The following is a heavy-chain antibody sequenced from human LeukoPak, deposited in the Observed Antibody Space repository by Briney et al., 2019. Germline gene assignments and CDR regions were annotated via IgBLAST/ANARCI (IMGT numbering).Heavy chain of an antibody. CDR3: ATHPAAYSGYASPVYDY. D-gene: IGHD5-12*01. Sequence: PSETLSLTCTVSGRPISSYYWSWIRQPPGKGLEWIGDIYYSGSTNYNPSLKSRVTISVDTSKNQFSLKLSSVTAADTAVYYCATHPAAYSGYASPVYDYWGQGTLVTVSS. V-gene: IGHV4-59*01. J-gene: IGHJ4*02. CDR1: GRPISSYY. CDR2: IYYSGST.